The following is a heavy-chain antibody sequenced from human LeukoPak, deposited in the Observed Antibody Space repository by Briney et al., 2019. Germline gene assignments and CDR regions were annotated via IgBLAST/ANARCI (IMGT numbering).Heavy chain of an antibody. CDR2: IIPILGIA. Sequence: ASVKVSCKASGGTFSSYTISWVRQAPGQGLEWMGRIIPILGIANCAQKFQGRVTITADKSTSTVYMELSSLRSEDTAVYYCAREDGDYVDHYYYGMDVWGQGTTVTVSS. CDR1: GGTFSSYT. D-gene: IGHD4-17*01. J-gene: IGHJ6*02. V-gene: IGHV1-69*04. CDR3: AREDGDYVDHYYYGMDV.